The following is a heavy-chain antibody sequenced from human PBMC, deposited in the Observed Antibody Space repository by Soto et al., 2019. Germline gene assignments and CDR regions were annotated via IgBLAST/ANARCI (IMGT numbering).Heavy chain of an antibody. CDR1: GGSISSSNW. V-gene: IGHV4-4*02. CDR2: IYHSGRT. J-gene: IGHJ4*02. CDR3: ARNSGHSDFDY. Sequence: SETLSLTCPVSGGSISSSNWWTWVRQPPGKGLEWIGEIYHSGRTNYNPSLKSRVTISVDKSKNQFSLKLSSVTAADTAIYYCARNSGHSDFDYWGQGTLVTVSS. D-gene: IGHD2-21*01.